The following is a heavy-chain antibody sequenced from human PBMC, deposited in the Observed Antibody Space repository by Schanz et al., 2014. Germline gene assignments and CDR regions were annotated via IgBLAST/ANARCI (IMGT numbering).Heavy chain of an antibody. Sequence: VQLLQFGGGVVQPGRSLRLSCAASGFTFSSYAMHWVRQAPGKGLEWVSYICSSGNTIYYADSVKGRFTISRDNAKIALYLQMNSLRAEDTAVYYCAREQIMAAAGLVDYWGHGTLVTVSS. J-gene: IGHJ4*01. CDR2: ICSSGNTI. CDR1: GFTFSSYA. V-gene: IGHV3-48*04. D-gene: IGHD6-13*01. CDR3: AREQIMAAAGLVDY.